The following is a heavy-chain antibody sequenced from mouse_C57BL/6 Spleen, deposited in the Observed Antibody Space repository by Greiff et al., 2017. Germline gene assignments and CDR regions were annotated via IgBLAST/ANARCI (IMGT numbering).Heavy chain of an antibody. CDR2: ISSGGSYT. CDR3: ARHEGSNYAMCY. V-gene: IGHV5-6*01. J-gene: IGHJ4*01. Sequence: EVQLVESGGDSVKPGGSLKLSCAASGFTFSSYGMSWVRQTPDKRLEWVATISSGGSYTYYPDSVKGRFTISRDNAKNTLYLQMSSLKSEDTAMYYCARHEGSNYAMCYWGQGASVSVSS. CDR1: GFTFSSYG. D-gene: IGHD1-1*01.